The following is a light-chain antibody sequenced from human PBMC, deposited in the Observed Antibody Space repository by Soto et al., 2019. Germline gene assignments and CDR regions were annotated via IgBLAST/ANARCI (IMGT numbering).Light chain of an antibody. CDR1: QSVSSN. CDR3: QQHNNWPRT. Sequence: EIVMKQSPATLSVSPGERATLSCRASQSVSSNLAWYQQKPGQAPRLLIYGASTRATGIPARFSGSGSGTEFTLTISSLQSEDFAVYYCQQHNNWPRTFGQGTKVDIK. J-gene: IGKJ1*01. CDR2: GAS. V-gene: IGKV3D-15*01.